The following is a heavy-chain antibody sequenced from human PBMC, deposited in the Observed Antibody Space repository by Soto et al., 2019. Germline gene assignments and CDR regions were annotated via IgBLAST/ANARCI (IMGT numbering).Heavy chain of an antibody. CDR2: ISESGGST. Sequence: GGSLRLSCAASGFSFSDYAMSWVRQAPGKGLEWVSVISESGGSTHYADSVRGRFTVSRDNSKNSLSLRVNSLRDEDTAVYFCAKGSPYSSGWYSPIFDYWGQGALVTVSS. V-gene: IGHV3-23*01. CDR1: GFSFSDYA. J-gene: IGHJ4*02. CDR3: AKGSPYSSGWYSPIFDY. D-gene: IGHD6-13*01.